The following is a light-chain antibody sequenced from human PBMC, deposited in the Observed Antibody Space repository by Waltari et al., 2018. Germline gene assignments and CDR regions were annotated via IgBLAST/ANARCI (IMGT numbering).Light chain of an antibody. Sequence: DIQMTQSPSTLSASVGDRVTITCRASQSITNWLAWYQQKPGKAPKLLIYKASNLESGVPSRFSGSGSGTEFTLTISSLQPDDFATYYCQQYDNYWTFGQGTKAEIK. CDR3: QQYDNYWT. V-gene: IGKV1-5*03. CDR2: KAS. CDR1: QSITNW. J-gene: IGKJ1*01.